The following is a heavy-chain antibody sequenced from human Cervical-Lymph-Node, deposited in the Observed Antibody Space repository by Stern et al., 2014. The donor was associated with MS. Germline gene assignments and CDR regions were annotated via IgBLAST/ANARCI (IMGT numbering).Heavy chain of an antibody. CDR1: GYTFTNYY. Sequence: QMQLVQSGAEVKKPGASVKVSCKASGYTFTNYYMHWVRQAPGQGLEWMGIINPKGGSTNYTQKFQGRVTMTRDTSTTTVYMELSSLSSEDTAVYYCARDLGWSNYFDYWGQGTLVTVSS. CDR3: ARDLGWSNYFDY. CDR2: INPKGGST. J-gene: IGHJ4*02. D-gene: IGHD6-19*01. V-gene: IGHV1-46*01.